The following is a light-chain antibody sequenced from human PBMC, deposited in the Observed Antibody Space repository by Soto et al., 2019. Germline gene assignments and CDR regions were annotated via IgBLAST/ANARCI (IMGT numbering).Light chain of an antibody. CDR1: QSVGSKY. CDR3: QQYNNWPTVT. CDR2: GAF. J-gene: IGKJ3*01. Sequence: EIVFTQSPGTLSLSPGERATLSCRASQSVGSKYLAWYQQKPGQAPSLLIYGAFTRANGIPARFSGTGSGTELTLTISSLQSEDFAVYVCQQYNNWPTVTFGPGTKVDI. V-gene: IGKV3-15*01.